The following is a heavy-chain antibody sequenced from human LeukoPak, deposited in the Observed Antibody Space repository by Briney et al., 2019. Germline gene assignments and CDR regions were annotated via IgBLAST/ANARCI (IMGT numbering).Heavy chain of an antibody. CDR2: INPNGGDT. CDR3: TCGGSGYLTLDY. J-gene: IGHJ4*02. CDR1: GYTFTGYY. Sequence: ASVTVSCKASGYTFTGYYIHWVRQAPGQGLEWMGWINPNGGDTNYAQKFQGRVTMTSDTSISTAYMEMSRLRFDDTAVYYCTCGGSGYLTLDYWGQGTLVTVSS. V-gene: IGHV1-2*02. D-gene: IGHD3-22*01.